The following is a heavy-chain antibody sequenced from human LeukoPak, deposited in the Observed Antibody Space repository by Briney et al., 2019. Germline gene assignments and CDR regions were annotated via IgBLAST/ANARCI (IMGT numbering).Heavy chain of an antibody. CDR1: GGTFSSYT. D-gene: IGHD3-22*01. Sequence: GSSVKVSCKASGGTFSSYTISWVRQAPGQGLEWMGRIIPILGIANYAQKFQGRVTITADKSTSTAYMELSSLRSEDTAVYYCARALYYYDSSGYYFDYRGQGTLVTVSS. J-gene: IGHJ4*02. V-gene: IGHV1-69*02. CDR2: IIPILGIA. CDR3: ARALYYYDSSGYYFDY.